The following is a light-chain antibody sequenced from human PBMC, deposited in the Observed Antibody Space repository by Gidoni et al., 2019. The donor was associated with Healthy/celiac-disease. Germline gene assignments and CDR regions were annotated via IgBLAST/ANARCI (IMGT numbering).Light chain of an antibody. V-gene: IGKV4-1*01. CDR1: QSVLYSSTDKNY. J-gene: IGKJ2*01. Sequence: DIVMTQSPDSLAASLGERATINCKSSQSVLYSSTDKNYLAWYQQKPGQPPKLLIYWASTRESGVPDRFSGSGSGTDFTLTISSLQAEDVAVYYCQQYIGSPPDTFGQGTKLEIK. CDR3: QQYIGSPPDT. CDR2: WAS.